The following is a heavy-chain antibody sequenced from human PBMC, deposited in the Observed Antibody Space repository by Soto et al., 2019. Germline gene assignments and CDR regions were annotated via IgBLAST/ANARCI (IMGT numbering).Heavy chain of an antibody. CDR3: ARDGGYCSGGSCYTGRFDY. V-gene: IGHV4-34*01. CDR1: GGSFSGYY. Sequence: LSLTCAVYGGSFSGYYWSWIRQPPGKGLEWIGEINHSGSTNYNPSLKSRVTISVDTSKNQFSLKLSSVTAADTAVYYCARDGGYCSGGSCYTGRFDYWGQGTLVTVSS. J-gene: IGHJ4*02. CDR2: INHSGST. D-gene: IGHD2-15*01.